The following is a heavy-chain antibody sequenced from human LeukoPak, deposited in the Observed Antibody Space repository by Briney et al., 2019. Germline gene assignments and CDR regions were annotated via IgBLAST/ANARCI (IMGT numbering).Heavy chain of an antibody. CDR1: GFTFSSYS. Sequence: GGSLRLSCAASGFTFSSYSMNWVRQAPGKGLEWVSYISSSSSTIYYADSVKGRFTISRDNAKNSLYLQMNSLRAEDTAVYYCASLNDYSIPNFDYWGQGTLVTVSS. J-gene: IGHJ4*02. CDR3: ASLNDYSIPNFDY. D-gene: IGHD4-11*01. V-gene: IGHV3-48*01. CDR2: ISSSSSTI.